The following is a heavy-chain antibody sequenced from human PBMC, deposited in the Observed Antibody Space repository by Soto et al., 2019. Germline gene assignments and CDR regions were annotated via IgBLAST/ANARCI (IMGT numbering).Heavy chain of an antibody. V-gene: IGHV3-30-3*01. CDR3: ARDLIVGGVGYYYGMDV. D-gene: IGHD1-26*01. J-gene: IGHJ6*02. CDR2: ISYDGSNK. Sequence: PGGSLRLSCAASGFTFSSYAMHWVRQAPGKGLEWVAVISYDGSNKYYADSVKGRFTISRDNSKNTLYLQMNSLRAEDTAVYYCARDLIVGGVGYYYGMDVWGQGTTVTVSS. CDR1: GFTFSSYA.